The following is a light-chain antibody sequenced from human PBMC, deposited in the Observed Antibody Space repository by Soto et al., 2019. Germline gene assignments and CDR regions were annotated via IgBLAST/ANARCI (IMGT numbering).Light chain of an antibody. CDR1: TSDVGGYEY. Sequence: QSALTQPPSASGSPGQSVTISCTGSTSDVGGYEYVSWYQQHPGKAPKLMIFEVNKRPSGVPNRFSGSKSGNTASLTVSGLQSEDEASYYCSSFAGANIGVFGGGTKLTV. V-gene: IGLV2-8*01. CDR3: SSFAGANIGV. J-gene: IGLJ3*02. CDR2: EVN.